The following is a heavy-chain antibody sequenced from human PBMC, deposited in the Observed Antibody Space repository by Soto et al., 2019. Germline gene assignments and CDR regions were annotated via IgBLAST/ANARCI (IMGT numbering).Heavy chain of an antibody. CDR3: AKDIGVTIFGVVIN. D-gene: IGHD3-3*01. CDR2: ISWNSGRI. J-gene: IGHJ4*02. CDR1: GFTFDDYA. Sequence: EVQLVESGGGLVQPGRSLRLSCAASGFTFDDYAMHWVRQAPGKGLEWVSGISWNSGRIGYADSVKGRFTISRDNAKNYLYLQMNSLRAEDTALYYCAKDIGVTIFGVVINWGQGTLVTVSS. V-gene: IGHV3-9*01.